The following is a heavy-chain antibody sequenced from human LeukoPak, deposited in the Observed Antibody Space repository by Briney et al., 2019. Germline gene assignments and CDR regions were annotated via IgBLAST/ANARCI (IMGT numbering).Heavy chain of an antibody. CDR2: FDPEDGER. CDR3: ATDIRYSYGYV. J-gene: IGHJ4*02. D-gene: IGHD5-18*01. CDR1: GYTLTELS. Sequence: GASVNVSCKVSGYTLTELSMHWVRQAPGKGLEWMGGFDPEDGERIYAQKFHGRVTMTEDTSTDTAYMELSRLRSEDTAVYYCATDIRYSYGYVWGQGTLVTVSS. V-gene: IGHV1-24*01.